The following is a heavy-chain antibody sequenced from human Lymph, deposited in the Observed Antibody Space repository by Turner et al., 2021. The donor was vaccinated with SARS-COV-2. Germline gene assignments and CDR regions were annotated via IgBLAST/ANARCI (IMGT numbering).Heavy chain of an antibody. CDR3: ARDPPMQRWVDYCYNGMDV. J-gene: IGHJ6*02. CDR2: INPSGGST. Sequence: QVQLVQSGTEVKKPGASVKVSCKASASTFTSYNMHWVRQAPGQGLEWMGIINPSGGSTSYGKKFQGRVTMTRDTSTSTVYMELSSLRSEDTAVYYWARDPPMQRWVDYCYNGMDVWGQGTTVTVSS. D-gene: IGHD2-2*01. CDR1: ASTFTSYN. V-gene: IGHV1-46*01.